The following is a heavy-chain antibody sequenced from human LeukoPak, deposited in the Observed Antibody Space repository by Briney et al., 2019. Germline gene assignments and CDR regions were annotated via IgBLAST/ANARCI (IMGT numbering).Heavy chain of an antibody. V-gene: IGHV3-21*01. CDR2: ISTSSSYI. J-gene: IGHJ4*02. D-gene: IGHD1-26*01. Sequence: GGSLRLSCAASGFTFSRNSMNWVRQAPGKGLEWVSSISTSSSYIYYADSVKGRFTISRDNARNSLYLQMNSLRAEDTAVYYCARGGVGVTLISWSDYWGQGTLVTVSS. CDR1: GFTFSRNS. CDR3: ARGGVGVTLISWSDY.